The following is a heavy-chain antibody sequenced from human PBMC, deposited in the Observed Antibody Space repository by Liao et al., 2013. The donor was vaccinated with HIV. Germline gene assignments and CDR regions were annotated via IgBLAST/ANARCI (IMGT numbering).Heavy chain of an antibody. J-gene: IGHJ4*02. CDR2: IHQGRST. V-gene: IGHV4-34*01. CDR1: GGSFSGYY. Sequence: QVQLQQWGAGLLKPSETLSLTCAVYGGSFSGYYWSWIRQPPGKGLEWLGYIHQGRSTYYNPSLRSRVTISVDTSKNQFSLKLSSVTAADTAVYYCARYEGGYYLDYVGPGNPGHRLL. CDR3: ARYEGGYYLDY. D-gene: IGHD3-3*01.